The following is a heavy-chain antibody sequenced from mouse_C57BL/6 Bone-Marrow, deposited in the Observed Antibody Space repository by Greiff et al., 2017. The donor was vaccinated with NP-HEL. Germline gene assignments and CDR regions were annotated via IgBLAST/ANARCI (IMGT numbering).Heavy chain of an antibody. CDR1: GYSITSGYY. J-gene: IGHJ4*01. CDR2: ISYDGSN. CDR3: ARGELGFYGSSSYYYAMDY. Sequence: ESGPGLVKPSQSLSLTCSVTGYSITSGYYWNWIRQFPGNKLEWMGYISYDGSNNYNPSLKNRISITRDTSKNQFFLKLNSVTTEDTATYYCARGELGFYGSSSYYYAMDYWGQGTSVTVSS. D-gene: IGHD1-1*01. V-gene: IGHV3-6*01.